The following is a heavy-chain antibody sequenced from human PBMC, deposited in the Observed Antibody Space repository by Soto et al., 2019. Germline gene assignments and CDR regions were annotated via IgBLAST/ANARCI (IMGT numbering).Heavy chain of an antibody. Sequence: PGGSLSLSCAASGFIFSSHGMHWLRQAPGKGLEWVTVISYDGSNEYYADSVKGRFTISRDNSKNMLYLQMNSLRVEDTAVYYCAKERMEQYQLLPFFDYWGQGTLVTVSS. CDR3: AKERMEQYQLLPFFDY. V-gene: IGHV3-30*18. CDR2: ISYDGSNE. D-gene: IGHD2-2*01. J-gene: IGHJ4*02. CDR1: GFIFSSHG.